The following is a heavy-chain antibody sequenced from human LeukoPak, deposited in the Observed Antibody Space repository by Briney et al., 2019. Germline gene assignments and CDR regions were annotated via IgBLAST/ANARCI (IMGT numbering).Heavy chain of an antibody. CDR1: GYTFTSYG. D-gene: IGHD4-17*01. CDR3: ARGGGPDYGDYARGMGYYYYYYMDV. CDR2: ISAYNGNT. V-gene: IGHV1-18*01. J-gene: IGHJ6*03. Sequence: GASVKVSCKASGYTFTSYGISWVRQAPGQALEWMGWISAYNGNTNYAQKLQGRVTMTTDTSTSTAYMELRSLRSDDTAVYYCARGGGPDYGDYARGMGYYYYYYMDVWGKGTTVTVSS.